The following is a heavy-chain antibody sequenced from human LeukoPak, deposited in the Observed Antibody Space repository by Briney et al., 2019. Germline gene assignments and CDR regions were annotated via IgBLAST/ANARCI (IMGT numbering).Heavy chain of an antibody. Sequence: GGSLRLSCAASGFTFSSYAMSWVRQAPGKGLEWVSAISGSGGSTYYADSVKGRFTIARDHSKNTLYLQMNSLRAEDTAVYYCEKNTSGYSGYNGFDPWGQGTLVTVSS. D-gene: IGHD6-13*01. CDR3: EKNTSGYSGYNGFDP. V-gene: IGHV3-23*01. J-gene: IGHJ5*02. CDR2: ISGSGGST. CDR1: GFTFSSYA.